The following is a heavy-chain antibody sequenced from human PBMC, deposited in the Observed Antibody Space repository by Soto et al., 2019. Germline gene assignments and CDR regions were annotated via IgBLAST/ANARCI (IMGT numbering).Heavy chain of an antibody. Sequence: QVQLVESGGGVVQPGRSLRLSCAASGFTFSSYGVHWVRQAPGKGLEWVAAISYDGSNKYYADSVKGRFTISRDNSKNTLYLQMNSLRAEDTAVYYCANIAAFYYWGQGTLVTVSS. CDR3: ANIAAFYY. D-gene: IGHD2-15*01. CDR2: ISYDGSNK. V-gene: IGHV3-30*18. J-gene: IGHJ4*02. CDR1: GFTFSSYG.